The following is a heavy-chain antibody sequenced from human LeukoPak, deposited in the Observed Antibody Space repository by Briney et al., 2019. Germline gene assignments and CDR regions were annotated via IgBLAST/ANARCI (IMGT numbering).Heavy chain of an antibody. J-gene: IGHJ4*02. CDR2: IKSKTEDGTT. V-gene: IGHV3-15*01. D-gene: IGHD3-10*01. CDR1: GFNNVW. Sequence: GGSLRLSCAASGFNNVWMSWVRQAPGKGLEWVGRIKSKTEDGTTDYAAPVKGRFTISRDDSKSTLYLQMNGLKTEDTAVYYCTNQLLWFGELLSDYWGQGTLVTVSS. CDR3: TNQLLWFGELLSDY.